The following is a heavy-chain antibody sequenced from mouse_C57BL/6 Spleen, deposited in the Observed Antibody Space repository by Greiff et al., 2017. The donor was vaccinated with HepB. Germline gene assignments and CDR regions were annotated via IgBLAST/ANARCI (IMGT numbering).Heavy chain of an antibody. CDR3: AKTYYFDY. CDR2: IDPTDSYT. Sequence: QVQLQQPGAELVMPGASVKLSCKASGYTFTSYWMHWVKQRPGQGLEWIGEIDPTDSYTNYNQKFKGKSTLTVDKSSSTAYMELSSLTSGDTAVYYSAKTYYFDYWGQGTTLTVSS. J-gene: IGHJ2*01. CDR1: GYTFTSYW. V-gene: IGHV1-69*01.